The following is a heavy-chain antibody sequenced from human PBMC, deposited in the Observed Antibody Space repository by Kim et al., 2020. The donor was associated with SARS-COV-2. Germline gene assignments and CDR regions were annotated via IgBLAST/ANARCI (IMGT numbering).Heavy chain of an antibody. CDR2: IWYDGSNK. J-gene: IGHJ4*02. CDR3: AREREVDYYDSSIDY. Sequence: GGSLRLSCAASGFTFSSYGMHWVRQAPGKGLEWVAVIWYDGSNKYYADSVKGRFTISRDNSKNTLYLQMNSLRAEDTAVYYCAREREVDYYDSSIDYWGQGTLVTVSS. D-gene: IGHD3-22*01. CDR1: GFTFSSYG. V-gene: IGHV3-33*01.